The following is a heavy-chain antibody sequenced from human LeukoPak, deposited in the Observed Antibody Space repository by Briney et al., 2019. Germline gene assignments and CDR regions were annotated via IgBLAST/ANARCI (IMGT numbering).Heavy chain of an antibody. CDR1: GFTFSSCG. CDR3: AKLATYPSRHFDL. CDR2: ISNSGDNT. Sequence: GGSLRLSCEASGFTFSSCGLNWVRQAPGKGLEWVSTISNSGDNTYYADSVKGRFTISRDNSKNTLYLQMNSLRAEDSALYYCAKLATYPSRHFDLWGRGTLVTVSS. V-gene: IGHV3-23*01. J-gene: IGHJ2*01.